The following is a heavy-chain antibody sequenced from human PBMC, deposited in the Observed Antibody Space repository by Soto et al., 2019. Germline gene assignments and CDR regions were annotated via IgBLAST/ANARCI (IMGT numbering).Heavy chain of an antibody. CDR3: ARGAITHLGNCIDGVFCNDY. CDR1: GFTFSSYA. Sequence: GGSRRLACAASGFTFSSYAMSWVRQVPGKGLEWVSAISGSGDSTYNADSVKGRFTISRDNSKNILYLQLNSLRAEDTAVYYCARGAITHLGNCIDGVFCNDYWGHGILVTVSS. J-gene: IGHJ4*01. CDR2: ISGSGDST. V-gene: IGHV3-23*01. D-gene: IGHD2-8*01.